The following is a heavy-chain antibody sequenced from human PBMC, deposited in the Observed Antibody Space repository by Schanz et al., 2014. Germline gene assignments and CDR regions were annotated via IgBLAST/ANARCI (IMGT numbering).Heavy chain of an antibody. CDR3: ARALFGSGHGDV. J-gene: IGHJ6*02. CDR1: GFIFTGYF. D-gene: IGHD3-10*01. Sequence: QEQLVQSGAVVKKPGDSVTVSCKVSGFIFTGYFMHWIRQAPGKGLEWMGRLNPATGGANFADKFQGRVTMTRDTSISTAYMELSRLKSDDTAVYYCARALFGSGHGDVWGQGTTVTVSS. CDR2: LNPATGGA. V-gene: IGHV1-2*06.